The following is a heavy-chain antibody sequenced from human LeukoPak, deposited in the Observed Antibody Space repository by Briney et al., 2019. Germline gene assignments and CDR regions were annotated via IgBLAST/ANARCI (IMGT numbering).Heavy chain of an antibody. CDR1: GFTFSSYA. J-gene: IGHJ4*02. Sequence: GGSLKLSCAASGFTFSSYAMSWVRQAPGKGLEWVSLISGDGGSTYYADSVKGRFTISRDKGKNSLYLQMNSRRTEDTALYYCAKVGYKSWVIDYWGQGTLVTVPS. V-gene: IGHV3-43*02. CDR3: AKVGYKSWVIDY. CDR2: ISGDGGST. D-gene: IGHD5-24*01.